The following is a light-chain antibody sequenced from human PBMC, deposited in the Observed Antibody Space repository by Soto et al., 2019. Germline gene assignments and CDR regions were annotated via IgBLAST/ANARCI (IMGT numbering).Light chain of an antibody. CDR2: GAS. J-gene: IGKJ2*01. CDR1: QSISSSY. V-gene: IGKV3-20*01. Sequence: EMVLTQSPGTLSLSPGERAALSCRASQSISSSYLDWYQQKPGQAPRLLIYGASSRDTGIPDRFSGSGSGTDFTLTISRLEPEDFEVYYCQQYGTSPYTFGQGTKLEIK. CDR3: QQYGTSPYT.